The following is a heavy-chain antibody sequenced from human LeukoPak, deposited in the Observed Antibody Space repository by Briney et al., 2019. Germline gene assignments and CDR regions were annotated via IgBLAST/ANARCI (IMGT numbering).Heavy chain of an antibody. D-gene: IGHD5-12*01. J-gene: IGHJ4*02. CDR3: ARWGNSGYASGYFDY. Sequence: SETLSLTRTVSGDSISSGGNYWSWLRQHPGKGLEWIGYIYYSGSTYYNPSLKSRLTISVDTSNNQFSLKLSSVTAADTAVYYCARWGNSGYASGYFDYWGQGTLVTVSS. CDR2: IYYSGST. V-gene: IGHV4-31*03. CDR1: GDSISSGGNY.